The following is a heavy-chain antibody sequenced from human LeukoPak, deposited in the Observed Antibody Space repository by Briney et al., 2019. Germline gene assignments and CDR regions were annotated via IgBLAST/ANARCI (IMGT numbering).Heavy chain of an antibody. CDR3: ARARKLLWFRELGPNWFDP. Sequence: ASVKVSCKASGYTFTSYYMHWVRQAPGQGLEWMGWINPNSGGTNYAQKFQGRVTMTRDTSISTAYMELSRLRSDDTAVYYCARARKLLWFRELGPNWFDPWGQGTLVTVSS. CDR2: INPNSGGT. CDR1: GYTFTSYY. J-gene: IGHJ5*02. D-gene: IGHD3-10*01. V-gene: IGHV1-2*02.